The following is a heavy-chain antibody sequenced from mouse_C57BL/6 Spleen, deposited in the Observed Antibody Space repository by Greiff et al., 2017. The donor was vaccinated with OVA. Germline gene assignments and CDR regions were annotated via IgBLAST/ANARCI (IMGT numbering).Heavy chain of an antibody. Sequence: EVQVVESGGGLVKPGGSLKLSCAASGFTFSDYGMHWVSQAPEKGLEWVAYISSGSSNIEYEDTVKGRFTISRDNAKYTLFLQMTSLRAEDTAMYYCARYGSSPSWFAYWGQGTLVTVSA. J-gene: IGHJ3*01. CDR3: ARYGSSPSWFAY. V-gene: IGHV5-17*01. CDR1: GFTFSDYG. D-gene: IGHD1-1*01. CDR2: ISSGSSNI.